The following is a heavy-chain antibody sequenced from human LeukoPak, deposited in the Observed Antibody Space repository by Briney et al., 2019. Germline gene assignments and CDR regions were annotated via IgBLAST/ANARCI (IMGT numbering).Heavy chain of an antibody. D-gene: IGHD6-13*01. CDR3: ARPPKQQLAPFDY. Sequence: GGSLRLSCAASGFTFSRYSMNWVRQAPGKGLEWVSSISISSNYIYYTDSVKGRCTISRDNGKNSLYLQMNSLRAEDTAVYYCARPPKQQLAPFDYWGQGTLVTVSS. CDR1: GFTFSRYS. V-gene: IGHV3-21*01. J-gene: IGHJ4*02. CDR2: ISISSNYI.